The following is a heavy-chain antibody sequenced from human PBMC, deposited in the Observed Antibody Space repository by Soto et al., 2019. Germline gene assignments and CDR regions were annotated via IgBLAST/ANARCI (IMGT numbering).Heavy chain of an antibody. J-gene: IGHJ5*02. D-gene: IGHD3-22*01. V-gene: IGHV3-53*01. CDR2: IYSGGST. CDR3: ARELSSGYYDWFDP. CDR1: GFTVSSNY. Sequence: VQLVESGGGLIQPGGSLRLSCAASGFTVSSNYMSWVRQAPGKGLEWVSVIYSGGSTYYADSVKGRFTISRDNSKNTLYLQMNSLRAEDTAVYYCARELSSGYYDWFDPWGQGTLVTVSS.